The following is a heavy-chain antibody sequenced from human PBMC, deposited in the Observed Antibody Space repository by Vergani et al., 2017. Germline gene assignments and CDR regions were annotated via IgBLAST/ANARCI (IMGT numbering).Heavy chain of an antibody. J-gene: IGHJ6*02. D-gene: IGHD3-3*01. V-gene: IGHV3-66*01. CDR1: GFTFSDYY. CDR2: IYSGGST. CDR3: ARDLGYDSWGPWGMDV. Sequence: VQLVESGGGLVKPGGSLRLSCAASGFTFSDYYMSWIRQAPGKGLEWVSVIYSGGSTYYADSVKGRFTISRDNYKNTLYLQMNSLRAEDTAVYYCARDLGYDSWGPWGMDVWGQGTTVTVSS.